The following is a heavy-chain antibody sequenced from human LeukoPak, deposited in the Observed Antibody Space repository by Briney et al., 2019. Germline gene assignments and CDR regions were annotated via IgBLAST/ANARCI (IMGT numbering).Heavy chain of an antibody. CDR3: ARDRPRTHPYHYGMDV. V-gene: IGHV1-18*01. Sequence: GASVEVSCKASGYTFTSYGISWVRQASGQGLEWMGWISAYNGNTNYAQKLQGRVTMTTDTSTSTAYMELRSLRSDDTAVYYCARDRPRTHPYHYGMDVWGQGTTVTVSS. J-gene: IGHJ6*02. CDR2: ISAYNGNT. CDR1: GYTFTSYG.